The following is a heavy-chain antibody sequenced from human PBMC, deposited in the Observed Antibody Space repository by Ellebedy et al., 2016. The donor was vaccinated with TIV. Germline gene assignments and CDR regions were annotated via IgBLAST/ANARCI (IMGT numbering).Heavy chain of an antibody. Sequence: GGSLRLXXAASGFTFSGSAMHWVRQASGKGLEWVGRIRSKANNYATAYAASVKGRFTISRDDSKNTAYLQMNSLKTEDTAVYYCTRHAPDRYYYDISGFWPWGQGTMVTVSS. V-gene: IGHV3-73*01. CDR3: TRHAPDRYYYDISGFWP. CDR2: IRSKANNYAT. D-gene: IGHD3-22*01. J-gene: IGHJ3*01. CDR1: GFTFSGSA.